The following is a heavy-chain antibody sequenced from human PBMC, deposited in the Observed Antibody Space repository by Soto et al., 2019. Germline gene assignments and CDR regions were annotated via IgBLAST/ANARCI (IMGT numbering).Heavy chain of an antibody. Sequence: GGSLRLSCAASGFNHRIYWMHWVRQAPGKGLVWVSRINGDGSRTTYADSVKGRFTISRDNAKNTLYLQMNSLRAEDTAVYYCAKRLSYNSGWYYFDYWGQGTLVTVSS. D-gene: IGHD6-19*01. CDR2: INGDGSRT. CDR1: GFNHRIYW. J-gene: IGHJ4*02. CDR3: AKRLSYNSGWYYFDY. V-gene: IGHV3-74*03.